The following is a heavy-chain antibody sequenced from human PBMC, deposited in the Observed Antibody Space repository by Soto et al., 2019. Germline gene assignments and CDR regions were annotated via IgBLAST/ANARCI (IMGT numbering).Heavy chain of an antibody. V-gene: IGHV3-23*01. CDR3: AKLMIYRDSSGYN. D-gene: IGHD3-22*01. CDR2: ISGSGGRT. J-gene: IGHJ4*02. Sequence: QPGGSLRLSCAASGFTFSSYAMSWVRQAPGKGLEWVSAIISGSGGRTYYADSVKGRFTISRDNSKNTLYLQMNSLRAEDTAVYYCAKLMIYRDSSGYNWGQGTLVTVSS. CDR1: GFTFSSYA.